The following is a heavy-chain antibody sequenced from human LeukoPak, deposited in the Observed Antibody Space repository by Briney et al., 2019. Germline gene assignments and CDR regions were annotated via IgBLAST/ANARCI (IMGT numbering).Heavy chain of an antibody. CDR3: ARAAGLWSIYDAFDI. J-gene: IGHJ3*02. CDR2: MNPNSGNT. CDR1: GYTFTSYD. D-gene: IGHD5-18*01. Sequence: SVKVSCKASGYTFTSYDINWVRQATGQGLEWIGWMNPNSGNTGYAQKFQGRVTMTRNTSISTAYMELSSLRSEDTAVYYCARAAGLWSIYDAFDIWGQGTMVTVSS. V-gene: IGHV1-8*01.